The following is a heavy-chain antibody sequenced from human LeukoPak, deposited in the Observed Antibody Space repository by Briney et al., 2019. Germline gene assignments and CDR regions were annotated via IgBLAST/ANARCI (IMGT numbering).Heavy chain of an antibody. V-gene: IGHV4-59*01. CDR2: IYYSGST. Sequence: SETLSLTCTVSGGSISSYYWSWIRQPPGKGLEWIGYIYYSGSTNYSPSLKSRVTISVDTSKNQFSLKLSTVTAADTAVYYCARAGWLRSENWFDPWAREPWSPSPQ. D-gene: IGHD5-12*01. CDR3: ARAGWLRSENWFDP. CDR1: GGSISSYY. J-gene: IGHJ5*02.